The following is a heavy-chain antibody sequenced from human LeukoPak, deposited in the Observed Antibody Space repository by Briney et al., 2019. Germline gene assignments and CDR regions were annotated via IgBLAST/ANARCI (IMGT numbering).Heavy chain of an antibody. Sequence: GSSVKVSCKASGGTFSRNAITWVRQAPGQGLEWMGGIIPIFGTTNYAQKFQDRVTLTAEQSTSTAYMELRSLRSEDTAVYYCVRDGPGYAFGFGPWGQGTLVTVSS. CDR2: IIPIFGTT. CDR1: GGTFSRNA. V-gene: IGHV1-69*01. CDR3: VRDGPGYAFGFGP. D-gene: IGHD5-12*01. J-gene: IGHJ5*02.